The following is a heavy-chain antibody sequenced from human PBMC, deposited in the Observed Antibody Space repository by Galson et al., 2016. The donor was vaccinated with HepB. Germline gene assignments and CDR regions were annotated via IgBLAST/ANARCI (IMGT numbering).Heavy chain of an antibody. CDR2: INAGNGKT. CDR1: GYTFTRYA. CDR3: AGSLYSSGWYAN. J-gene: IGHJ4*02. D-gene: IGHD6-19*01. Sequence: SVKVSCKASGYTFTRYAMHWVRQAPGQRLEWMGWINAGNGKTKYSQKFLGRVTMTRDISARTAYMELSSLRSEDTAVYYCAGSLYSSGWYANWGQGTLVTVSS. V-gene: IGHV1-3*01.